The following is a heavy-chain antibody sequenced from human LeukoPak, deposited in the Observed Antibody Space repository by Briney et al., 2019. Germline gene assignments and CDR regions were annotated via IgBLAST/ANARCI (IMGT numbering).Heavy chain of an antibody. V-gene: IGHV1-8*01. CDR1: GYTFTNYE. CDR2: MNPSSGNT. D-gene: IGHD2-21*02. J-gene: IGHJ6*03. CDR3: ASELLTYYYYYMDV. Sequence: ASVKVSCKASGYTFTNYEINWVRQGPGQGLEWLGWMNPSSGNTGYAQKFQGRVTMTRDTSISTAYMELSSLRSEDTAVYYCASELLTYYYYYMDVWGKGTTVTVSS.